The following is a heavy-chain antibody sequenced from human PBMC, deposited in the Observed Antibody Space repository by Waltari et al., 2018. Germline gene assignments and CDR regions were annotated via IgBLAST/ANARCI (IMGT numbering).Heavy chain of an antibody. V-gene: IGHV4-59*01. CDR1: GGSISSYY. CDR2: IYYSGST. Sequence: QVQLQESGPGLVKPSETLSLTCTVSGGSISSYYWSWIRPPPGKGLEWIGYIYYSGSTNYNPSLKSRVTISVDTSKNQFSLKLSSVTAADTAVYYCARGWQQLVRTWGQGTLVTVSS. CDR3: ARGWQQLVRT. J-gene: IGHJ5*02. D-gene: IGHD6-13*01.